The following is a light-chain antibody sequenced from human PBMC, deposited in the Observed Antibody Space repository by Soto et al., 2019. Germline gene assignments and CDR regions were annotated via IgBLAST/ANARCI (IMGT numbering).Light chain of an antibody. CDR3: QQYGGSPPT. CDR1: QSVSSNY. Sequence: EIVLTQSPGTLSLSPGERATLSCRASQSVSSNYLAWYQRKPGQAPRLLIYGASSRATDNPNRFSGSGSGTDFTLTITRLEPEDFAVYFCQQYGGSPPTFDQGTKVEIK. J-gene: IGKJ1*01. V-gene: IGKV3-20*01. CDR2: GAS.